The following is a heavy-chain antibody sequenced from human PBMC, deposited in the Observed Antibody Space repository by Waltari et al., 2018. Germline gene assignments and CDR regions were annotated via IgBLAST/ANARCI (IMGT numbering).Heavy chain of an antibody. V-gene: IGHV4-39*01. CDR1: GGSISNSSYY. CDR3: ARHTGYSSPLGY. J-gene: IGHJ4*02. CDR2: IYYSGST. Sequence: QLQLQESGPGLVKPSETLSLTCTASGGSISNSSYYWGWIRQPPGKGLEWIGSIYYSGSTYYSPSLKSRVTISVDTSKNQFSLKLSSVTAADTAVYYCARHTGYSSPLGYWGQGTLVSVSS. D-gene: IGHD6-19*01.